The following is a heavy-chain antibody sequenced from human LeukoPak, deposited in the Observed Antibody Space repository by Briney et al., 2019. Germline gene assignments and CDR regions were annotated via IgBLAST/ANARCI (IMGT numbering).Heavy chain of an antibody. CDR1: GGSISSSNYY. V-gene: IGHV4-39*07. D-gene: IGHD3/OR15-3a*01. J-gene: IGHJ3*02. Sequence: SETLSLTCNVSGGSISSSNYYWGWIRQPPGKGLEWTAGIYYSGSTYYNPSLKSRVTISLDTSKNQFSLNLSSVTAADTAVYYCARSLRISMIFGPFEIWGQGTMVTVSS. CDR3: ARSLRISMIFGPFEI. CDR2: IYYSGST.